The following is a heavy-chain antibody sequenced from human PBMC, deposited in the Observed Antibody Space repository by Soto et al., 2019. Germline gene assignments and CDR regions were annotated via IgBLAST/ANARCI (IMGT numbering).Heavy chain of an antibody. V-gene: IGHV1-69*01. CDR2: IIPIFGTA. CDR3: AREDYGSGSYYISYYGMDV. J-gene: IGHJ6*02. D-gene: IGHD3-10*01. Sequence: QVQLVQSGAEVKKPGSSVKVSCKASGGTFSSYAISWVRQAPGQGLAWMGGIIPIFGTANYAQKFQGRVTITADESTSTAYMELSSLRSEDTAVYYCAREDYGSGSYYISYYGMDVWGQGTTVTVSS. CDR1: GGTFSSYA.